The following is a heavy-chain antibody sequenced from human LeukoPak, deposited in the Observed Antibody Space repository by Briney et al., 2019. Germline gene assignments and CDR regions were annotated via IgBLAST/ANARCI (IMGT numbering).Heavy chain of an antibody. CDR3: VKGPTTVTTAFDY. CDR2: IRPSGGAT. J-gene: IGHJ4*02. V-gene: IGHV3-23*01. CDR1: RFTFSNHA. Sequence: GGSLSLSCAASRFTFSNHAMSWVRQSQGKGLEWVSSIRPSGGATYYADAVKGRFTISRDNSKNTLYLQMNSLRAEDTAVYYCVKGPTTVTTAFDYWGQGTLVSVSS. D-gene: IGHD4-17*01.